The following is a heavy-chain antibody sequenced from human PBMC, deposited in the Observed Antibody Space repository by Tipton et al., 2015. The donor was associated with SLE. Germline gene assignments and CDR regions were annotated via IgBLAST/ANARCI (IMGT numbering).Heavy chain of an antibody. CDR2: INHSGST. Sequence: TLSLTCAVYGGSFSGYYWSWIRQPPGKGLEWIGEINHSGSTNYNPSLKSRVTISVDTSKNQFSLKLSSVTAADTAVYYCARDHTPYSSSWWFDPWGQGTLVTVSS. V-gene: IGHV4-34*01. J-gene: IGHJ5*02. D-gene: IGHD6-6*01. CDR3: ARDHTPYSSSWWFDP. CDR1: GGSFSGYY.